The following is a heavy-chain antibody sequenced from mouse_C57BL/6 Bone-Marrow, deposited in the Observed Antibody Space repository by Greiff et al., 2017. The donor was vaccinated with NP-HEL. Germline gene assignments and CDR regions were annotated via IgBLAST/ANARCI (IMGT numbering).Heavy chain of an antibody. CDR3: ARNGNYLVYFDY. V-gene: IGHV5-17*01. D-gene: IGHD2-1*01. J-gene: IGHJ2*01. Sequence: DVKLVESGGGLVKPGGSLKLSCAASGFTFSDYGMHWVRQAPEKGLEWVAYISSGSSTIYYADTVKGRFTISRDNAKNTLFLQMTSLRSEDTAMYYCARNGNYLVYFDYWGQGTTLTVSS. CDR2: ISSGSSTI. CDR1: GFTFSDYG.